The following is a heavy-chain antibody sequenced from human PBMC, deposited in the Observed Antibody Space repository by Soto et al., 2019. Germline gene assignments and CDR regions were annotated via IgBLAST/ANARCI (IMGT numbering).Heavy chain of an antibody. Sequence: GGSLRLSCAASGFTFSDYYMSWIRQAPGKGLEWVSYISTSGSNILYADSVKGRFTISRDNAKNSLYLQMNSLRAEDTAVYYCARDDSGYDYSGSWGQGTPVTVSS. CDR1: GFTFSDYY. D-gene: IGHD5-12*01. J-gene: IGHJ5*02. CDR3: ARDDSGYDYSGS. CDR2: ISTSGSNI. V-gene: IGHV3-11*01.